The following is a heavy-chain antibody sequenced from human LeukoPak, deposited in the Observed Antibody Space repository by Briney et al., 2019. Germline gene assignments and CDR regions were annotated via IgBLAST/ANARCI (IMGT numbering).Heavy chain of an antibody. CDR1: GFTFRSYA. V-gene: IGHV3-23*01. CDR3: AKGAGITMIVVAITSPDAFDI. CDR2: ISGSGGSA. D-gene: IGHD3-22*01. J-gene: IGHJ3*02. Sequence: PGGSLRLSCAASGFTFRSYAMSWVRQAPGKGLEWVSAISGSGGSAYYADSVKGRFTISRDNSKNTLYLQMNSLRAEDTAVYYCAKGAGITMIVVAITSPDAFDIWGQGTMVTVSS.